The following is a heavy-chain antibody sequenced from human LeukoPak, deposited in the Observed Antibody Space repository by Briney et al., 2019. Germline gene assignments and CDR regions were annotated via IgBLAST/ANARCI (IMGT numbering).Heavy chain of an antibody. D-gene: IGHD2-2*02. CDR1: GFTFSNYG. J-gene: IGHJ4*02. V-gene: IGHV3-30*03. CDR2: ISYDGSNK. Sequence: GGSLRLSCAASGFTFSNYGMHWVRQAPGKGLEWVAIISYDGSNKYCADSVKGRFTISRDNSKSTLYLQMNSLRAEDTAVYYCARTRVPAAIIDYWGQGTLVTVSS. CDR3: ARTRVPAAIIDY.